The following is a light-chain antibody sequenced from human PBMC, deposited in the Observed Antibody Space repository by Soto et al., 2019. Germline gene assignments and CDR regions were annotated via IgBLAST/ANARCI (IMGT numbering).Light chain of an antibody. CDR3: QQLNSYPRT. CDR2: ASS. CDR1: PGISSY. J-gene: IGKJ1*01. V-gene: IGKV1-9*01. Sequence: IRFTQSPSSMCACVGDSVPITSRSSPGISSYLTWYQQKPGKAPKILIYASSTLQTGVPSRFSGSGSGTDFTLTISSLQPEDFATYYCQQLNSYPRTFGLGTKV.